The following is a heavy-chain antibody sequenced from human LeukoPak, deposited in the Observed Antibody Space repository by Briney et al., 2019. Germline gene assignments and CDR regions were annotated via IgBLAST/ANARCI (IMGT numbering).Heavy chain of an antibody. J-gene: IGHJ4*02. CDR2: IYYSGIT. CDR3: ARLLIYCSSTSCHFDY. CDR1: GGSISSSNYY. V-gene: IGHV4-39*01. D-gene: IGHD2-2*01. Sequence: SETLSLTCTVSGGSISSSNYYWGWIRQPPGKGLEWIGSIYYSGITYYNPSLKSRVTISVEASNNQFSLKLSSVTAADTALYYCARLLIYCSSTSCHFDYWGQGTLVTVSS.